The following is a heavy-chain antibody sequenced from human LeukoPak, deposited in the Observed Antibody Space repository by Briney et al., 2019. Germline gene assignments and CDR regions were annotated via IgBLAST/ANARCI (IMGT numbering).Heavy chain of an antibody. V-gene: IGHV4-59*01. J-gene: IGHJ4*02. Sequence: SETLSLTCTVSGGSISSYYWSWIRQPPGKGLEWIGYIYYSGSTNYNPSLKSRVTISVDTSKNQLSLKLSSVTAADTAVYYCARICSGGSCYSIGSFDYWGQGTLVTVSS. CDR2: IYYSGST. CDR1: GGSISSYY. D-gene: IGHD2-15*01. CDR3: ARICSGGSCYSIGSFDY.